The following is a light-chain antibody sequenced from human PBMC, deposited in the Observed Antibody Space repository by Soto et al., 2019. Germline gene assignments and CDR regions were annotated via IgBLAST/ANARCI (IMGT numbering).Light chain of an antibody. CDR2: GAS. V-gene: IGKV1-39*01. J-gene: IGKJ2*01. CDR1: QNINTF. Sequence: DIQMTQSPSSLSAFVGDRVTITCRSSQNINTFLNWYQQKPGRAPKLLIFGASNLHSGVPSRVSGSGSGTAFTLTISSLQPEDFATYYCQQSHRAPPTFGQGTKLEI. CDR3: QQSHRAPPT.